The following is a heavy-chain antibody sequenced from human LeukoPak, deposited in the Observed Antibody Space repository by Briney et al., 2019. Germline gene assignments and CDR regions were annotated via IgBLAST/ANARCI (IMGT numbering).Heavy chain of an antibody. V-gene: IGHV3-7*01. CDR2: INQGGSEK. D-gene: IGHD2-2*01. CDR1: GFTFSSYA. CDR3: ARDVTALDS. J-gene: IGHJ4*02. Sequence: GGSLRLSCAASGFTFSSYAMSWVRQAPEKGLEWVANINQGGSEKYYVDSVKGRFTISRDNAKNSLYLQMNSLRADDTAVYYCARDVTALDSWGQGTLVTVSS.